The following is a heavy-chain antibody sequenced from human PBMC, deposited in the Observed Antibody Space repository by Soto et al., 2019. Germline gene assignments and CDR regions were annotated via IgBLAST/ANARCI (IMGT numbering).Heavy chain of an antibody. J-gene: IGHJ4*02. V-gene: IGHV3-48*03. CDR1: GFTFSSYE. D-gene: IGHD6-13*01. Sequence: GGSLRLSCAASGFTFSSYEMNWVRQAPGKGLEWVSYISSSGSTIYYADSVKGRFTISRHNAKNSLKLQMNSLRAEDTAVYYCARHGSXYSTFWYFEYWGQGTXXTV. CDR3: ARHGSXYSTFWYFEY. CDR2: ISSSGSTI.